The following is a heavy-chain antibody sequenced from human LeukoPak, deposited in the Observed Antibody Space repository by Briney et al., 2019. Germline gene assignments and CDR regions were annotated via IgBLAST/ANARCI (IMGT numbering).Heavy chain of an antibody. CDR2: IYYSGST. CDR3: ARHVGYFDWLFGY. Sequence: SETLSLTCTVSRYSITTGYYWGWIRQPPGKGLEWIGYIYYSGSTNYNPSLKSRVTISVDTSKNQFSLKLSSVTAADTAVYYCARHVGYFDWLFGYWGQGTLVTVSS. V-gene: IGHV4-59*08. J-gene: IGHJ4*02. D-gene: IGHD3-9*01. CDR1: RYSITTGYY.